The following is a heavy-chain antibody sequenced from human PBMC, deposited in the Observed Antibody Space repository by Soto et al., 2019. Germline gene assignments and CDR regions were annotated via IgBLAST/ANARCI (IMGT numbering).Heavy chain of an antibody. Sequence: QVQLRESGPGLVKPSQTLSLTCTVSGGSINSGGYYWNWIRQHPGKGLEWIGYMYYSGSTYYNPFLRSRVIISADTSENHFSLKLSSVTAADTAVYVWARGYRQSGYSSSWVFDYWGQGTLVNVSS. CDR3: ARGYRQSGYSSSWVFDY. CDR2: MYYSGST. CDR1: GGSINSGGYY. J-gene: IGHJ4*02. V-gene: IGHV4-31*03. D-gene: IGHD6-13*01.